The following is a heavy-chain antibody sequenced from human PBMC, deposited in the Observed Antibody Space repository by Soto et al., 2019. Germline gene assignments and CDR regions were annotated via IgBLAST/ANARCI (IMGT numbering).Heavy chain of an antibody. CDR3: ARAGYCTNGVCYWDY. J-gene: IGHJ4*02. D-gene: IGHD2-8*01. CDR2: INPSGGST. V-gene: IGHV1-46*01. CDR1: GYTFTSYY. Sequence: QVRLVQSGAEVKKPGASVKVSCKASGYTFTSYYMHWVRQAPGQGLEWMGIINPSGGSTSYAQKFQGRVTMTRDTSTSTVYMELSSLRSEDTAVYYCARAGYCTNGVCYWDYWGQGTLVTVSS.